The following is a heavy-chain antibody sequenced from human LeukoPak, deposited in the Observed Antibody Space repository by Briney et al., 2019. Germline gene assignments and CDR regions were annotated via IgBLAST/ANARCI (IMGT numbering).Heavy chain of an antibody. D-gene: IGHD2-2*01. CDR1: GFTVSSNH. Sequence: GGSLRLSCTVSGFTVSSNHMTWVRQAPGEWLEWVSLIYSGGSTYYADSVKGRFTNSRDSSRDTLYLQMNNLRAEDTAVYYCVRPKHSSTSWLHYGMDVWGQGTTVTVSS. CDR3: VRPKHSSTSWLHYGMDV. CDR2: IYSGGST. V-gene: IGHV3-66*04. J-gene: IGHJ6*02.